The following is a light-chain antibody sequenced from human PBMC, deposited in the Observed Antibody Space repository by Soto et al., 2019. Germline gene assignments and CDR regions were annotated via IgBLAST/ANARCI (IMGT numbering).Light chain of an antibody. V-gene: IGKV1-39*01. CDR2: AAS. Sequence: DIQMTQSPSSLSASVGDRVTITCRASQIISTYLNWYQQRAGLAPRLLIYAASSLQSGVPPRFSGSGSGTDFTLTISSLQPEDFATYFCQQTYSAHPTFGQGTKV. J-gene: IGKJ1*01. CDR1: QIISTY. CDR3: QQTYSAHPT.